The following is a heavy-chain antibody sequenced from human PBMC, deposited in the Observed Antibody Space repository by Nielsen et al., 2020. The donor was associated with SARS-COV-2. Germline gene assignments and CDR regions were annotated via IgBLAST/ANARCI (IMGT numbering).Heavy chain of an antibody. J-gene: IGHJ5*02. CDR2: IYYSGST. Sequence: SETLSLTCTVSGGSISSGGYYWSWIRQHPGKGLEWIGYIYYSGSTYYNPSLKSQVTISVDTSKNQFSLKLSSVTAADTAVYYCARDGPVRWFGETPHFRFDPWGQGTLVTVSS. V-gene: IGHV4-31*01. D-gene: IGHD3-10*01. CDR3: ARDGPVRWFGETPHFRFDP. CDR1: GGSISSGGYY.